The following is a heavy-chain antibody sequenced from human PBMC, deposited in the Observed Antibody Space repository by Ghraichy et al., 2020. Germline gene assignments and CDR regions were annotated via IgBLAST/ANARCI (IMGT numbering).Heavy chain of an antibody. CDR2: IYYSGST. CDR1: GGSISSSNW. J-gene: IGHJ6*02. V-gene: IGHV4-4*02. Sequence: SETLSLTCAVSGGSISSSNWWSWVRQPPGKGLEWIGEIYYSGSTNYNPSLKSRVTMSVDKSKNQFSLKLSTVTAADTAVYYCARVERGSSGYYGRYYYYYGMDVWSQGTTVTVSS. D-gene: IGHD3-22*01. CDR3: ARVERGSSGYYGRYYYYYGMDV.